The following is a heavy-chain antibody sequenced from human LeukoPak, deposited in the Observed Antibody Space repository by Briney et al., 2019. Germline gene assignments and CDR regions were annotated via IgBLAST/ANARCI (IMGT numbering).Heavy chain of an antibody. J-gene: IGHJ4*02. CDR2: IYYSGTT. CDR1: AGSISSHY. CDR3: ARQRRGYSSGWYYDY. V-gene: IGHV4-59*11. Sequence: SETLSLTCSVSAGSISSHYWSWIRQPPGKGLEWIGYIYYSGTTNYNPSLKSRVTISVDTSKNQFSLKLTSVTAADTAVYYCARQRRGYSSGWYYDYWGQGTLVTVSS. D-gene: IGHD6-19*01.